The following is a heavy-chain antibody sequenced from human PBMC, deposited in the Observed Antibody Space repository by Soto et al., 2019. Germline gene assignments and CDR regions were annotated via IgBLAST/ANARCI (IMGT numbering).Heavy chain of an antibody. CDR2: ISSSSSYI. J-gene: IGHJ4*02. CDR3: ARDSARGTFDFDY. V-gene: IGHV3-21*01. D-gene: IGHD1-1*01. CDR1: GFTFSSYS. Sequence: AGGSLRLSCAAYGFTFSSYSMNWVRQAPGKGLDWVSSISSSSSYIYYADSVKGRFTISRDNAKNSLYLQMNSLRAEDTAVYYCARDSARGTFDFDYWGQGTLVTVSS.